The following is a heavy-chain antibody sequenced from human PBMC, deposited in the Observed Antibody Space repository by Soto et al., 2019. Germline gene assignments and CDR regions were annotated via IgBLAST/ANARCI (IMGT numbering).Heavy chain of an antibody. CDR2: ISTYNGDT. V-gene: IGHV1-18*01. CDR1: GYTFTRSG. J-gene: IGHJ6*02. Sequence: ASVKVSCKASGYTFTRSGISWVRQAPGQGLEWMGWISTYNGDTNYAQTFQGRVTMTTDTSTSTVHMEVRSLRSDDTAVYYCAREGVPPYYYYGMDVWGQGTTVTVSS. CDR3: AREGVPPYYYYGMDV.